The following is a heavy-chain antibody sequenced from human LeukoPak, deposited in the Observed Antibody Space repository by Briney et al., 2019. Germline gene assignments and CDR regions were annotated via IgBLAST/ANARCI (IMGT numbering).Heavy chain of an antibody. CDR3: TTVWN. Sequence: GGSLGLSCAASGFTFSNAWMSWVRQAPGRGLEWVGRIRTKSDGETTDYAAPVKGRISISRDDSKNMVYLQMSSLKTEDTAVYYCTTVWNWGQGTLVTVSS. CDR2: IRTKSDGETT. V-gene: IGHV3-15*01. CDR1: GFTFSNAW. D-gene: IGHD1-1*01. J-gene: IGHJ4*02.